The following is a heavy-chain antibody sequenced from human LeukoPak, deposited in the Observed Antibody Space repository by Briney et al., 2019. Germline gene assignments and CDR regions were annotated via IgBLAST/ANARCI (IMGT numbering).Heavy chain of an antibody. J-gene: IGHJ4*02. D-gene: IGHD1-26*01. CDR2: ITSSSTYI. CDR1: GFTFSRYT. Sequence: GGSLRLSCAASGFTFSRYTVNWVRQAPGKGLEWVSSITSSSTYIYYADSVKGRFTISRDNAKNSLYLHMNSLRAEDTAVYYCTRGTGSYDNWGQGTLVTVSS. CDR3: TRGTGSYDN. V-gene: IGHV3-21*01.